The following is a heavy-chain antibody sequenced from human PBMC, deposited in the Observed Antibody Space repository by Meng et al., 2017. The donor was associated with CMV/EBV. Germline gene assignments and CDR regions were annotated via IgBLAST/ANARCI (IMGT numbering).Heavy chain of an antibody. Sequence: ETLSLTCAASGFTFSSYAMSWVRQAPGKGLEWVSVIYSGGSSTYYADSVKGRFTISRDNSKNTLYLQMNSLRAEDTAVYYCASYYEYFDYWGQGTLVTVSS. CDR3: ASYYEYFDY. J-gene: IGHJ4*02. CDR2: IYSGGSST. CDR1: GFTFSSYA. D-gene: IGHD1-26*01. V-gene: IGHV3-23*03.